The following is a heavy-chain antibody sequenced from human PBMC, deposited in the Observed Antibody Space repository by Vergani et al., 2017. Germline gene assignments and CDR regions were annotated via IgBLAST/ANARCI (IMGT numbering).Heavy chain of an antibody. D-gene: IGHD6-6*01. CDR3: ARAGGSIAARVFDY. CDR2: IYYSGST. J-gene: IGHJ4*02. CDR1: GGSISSYY. Sequence: QVQLQESGPGLVKPSETLSLTCTVSGGSISSYYWSWIRQPPGKGLEWIGYIYYSGSTNYNPSLKSRVTISVDTSKNQFSLKLSSVTAADTAAYYCARAGGSIAARVFDYWGQGTLVTVSS. V-gene: IGHV4-59*01.